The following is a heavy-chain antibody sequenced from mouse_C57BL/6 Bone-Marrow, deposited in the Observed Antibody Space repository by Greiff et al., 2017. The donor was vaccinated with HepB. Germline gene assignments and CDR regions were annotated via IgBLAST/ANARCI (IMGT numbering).Heavy chain of an antibody. CDR1: GYTFTSYW. CDR3: SRENDLLCLDY. V-gene: IGHV1-64*01. Sequence: QVHVKQPGAELVKPGASVKLSCKASGYTFTSYWMHWVKQRPGQGLEWIGMIHPNSGSTNYNEKFKSKATLTVDKSSSTAYMQLSSLTSEDSAVYYCSRENDLLCLDYWGQGTTLTVSS. D-gene: IGHD2-1*01. CDR2: IHPNSGST. J-gene: IGHJ2*01.